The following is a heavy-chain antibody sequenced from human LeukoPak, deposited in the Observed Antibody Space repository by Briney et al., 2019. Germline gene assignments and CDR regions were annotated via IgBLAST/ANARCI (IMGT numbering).Heavy chain of an antibody. D-gene: IGHD1-26*01. V-gene: IGHV3-48*02. CDR1: GFTFSSYS. CDR2: ISSTGNTI. CDR3: ASSGSYRFDY. J-gene: IGHJ4*02. Sequence: GGSLRLSCAASGFTFSSYSMNWVRQAPGEGLEWISYISSTGNTIYYADSVKGRFTISRDNAKNSLYLQMNSLRDEDTAVYYCASSGSYRFDYWGQGTLVTVSS.